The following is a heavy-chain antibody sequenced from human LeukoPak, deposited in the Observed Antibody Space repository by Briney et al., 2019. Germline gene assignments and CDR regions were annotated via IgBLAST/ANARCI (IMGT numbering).Heavy chain of an antibody. J-gene: IGHJ4*02. CDR1: GYTSTSCG. CDR3: ARVSSSGWYGGVDY. D-gene: IGHD6-19*01. Sequence: ASVKVSCKASGYTSTSCGISWVRQAPGQGLEWMGWISAYNGNTNYAQRLQGRVTMTTDTSTNTAYMELRSLRSDDTAVYYCARVSSSGWYGGVDYWGQGTLVTVSS. V-gene: IGHV1-18*01. CDR2: ISAYNGNT.